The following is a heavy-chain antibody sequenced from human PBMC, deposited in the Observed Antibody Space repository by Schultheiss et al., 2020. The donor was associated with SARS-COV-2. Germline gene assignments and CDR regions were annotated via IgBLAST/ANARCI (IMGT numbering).Heavy chain of an antibody. D-gene: IGHD2-21*02. Sequence: SETLSLTCTVSGGSISSYYWSWIRQPAGKGLEWIGRIYTSGSTNYNPSLKSRVTISVDTSKNQFSLKLSSVTAADTAVYYCAREGTALYYYYYMDVWGKGTTVTVSS. J-gene: IGHJ6*03. CDR3: AREGTALYYYYYMDV. CDR1: GGSISSYY. CDR2: IYTSGST. V-gene: IGHV4-4*07.